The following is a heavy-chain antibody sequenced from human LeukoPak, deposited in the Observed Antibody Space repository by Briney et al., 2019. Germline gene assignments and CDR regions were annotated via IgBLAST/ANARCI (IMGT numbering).Heavy chain of an antibody. J-gene: IGHJ4*02. CDR3: AKDLGRYRNNYFDY. D-gene: IGHD1-26*01. CDR2: ISGSGGDT. CDR1: GFTFSNYA. V-gene: IGHV3-23*01. Sequence: GGSVPLSCAASGFTFSNYAMSWVRQAPGKGLEWVSTISGSGGDTYYPETVNGRFTISRDDSKNTLYLQMNSLRAEDTAVYYCAKDLGRYRNNYFDYWGQGTLVTVSS.